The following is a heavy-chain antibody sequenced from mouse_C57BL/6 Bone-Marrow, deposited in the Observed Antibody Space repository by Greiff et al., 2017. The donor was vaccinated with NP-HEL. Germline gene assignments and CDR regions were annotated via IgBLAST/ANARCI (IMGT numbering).Heavy chain of an antibody. CDR1: GFNIKDDY. Sequence: EVMLVESGAELVRPGASVKLSCTASGFNIKDDYMHWVKQRPEQGLEWIGWIDPENGDTEYASKFQGKATITADTSSNTAYLQLSSLTSEDTAVYYCTLLRPLAMDYWGQGTSVTVSS. D-gene: IGHD1-1*01. CDR2: IDPENGDT. V-gene: IGHV14-4*01. CDR3: TLLRPLAMDY. J-gene: IGHJ4*01.